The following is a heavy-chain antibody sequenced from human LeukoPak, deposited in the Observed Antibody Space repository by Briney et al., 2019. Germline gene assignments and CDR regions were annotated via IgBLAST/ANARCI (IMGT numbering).Heavy chain of an antibody. CDR2: IDQDGSVR. D-gene: IGHD5-12*01. CDR3: AKGSSVDIVATSYPF. J-gene: IGHJ4*02. Sequence: GGSLRLSCVASGFTFSSFWMNWVRQAPGKGLEFVAHIDQDGSVRNYVDSVKGRFIISRDNAKNSLYLQMNSLRAEDTAVYYCAKGSSVDIVATSYPFWGQGTLVTVSS. CDR1: GFTFSSFW. V-gene: IGHV3-7*03.